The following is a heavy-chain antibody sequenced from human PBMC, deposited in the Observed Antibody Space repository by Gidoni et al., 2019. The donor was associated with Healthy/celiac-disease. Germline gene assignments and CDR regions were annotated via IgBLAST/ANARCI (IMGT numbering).Heavy chain of an antibody. CDR2: ISWNSGSI. CDR3: AKVGGDDGGFDY. J-gene: IGHJ4*02. Sequence: EVQLVESGGGLVQPGRSLRLSCAASGFTFDDYAMHWVRQAPGKGLEWVSGISWNSGSIGYADSVKGRFTISRDNAKNSLYLQMNSLRAEDTALYYCAKVGGDDGGFDYWGQGTLVTVSS. V-gene: IGHV3-9*01. D-gene: IGHD4-17*01. CDR1: GFTFDDYA.